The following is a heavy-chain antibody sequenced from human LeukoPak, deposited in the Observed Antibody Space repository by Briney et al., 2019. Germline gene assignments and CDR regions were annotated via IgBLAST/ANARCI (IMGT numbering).Heavy chain of an antibody. CDR3: ARHAPLGYSSVWYPPPNWFDP. CDR2: MSSTGRS. D-gene: IGHD6-19*01. J-gene: IGHJ5*02. Sequence: HPSETLSLTCTVSNASISSDTYFWSWIRQPAGKGLQWIGRMSSTGRSDYNPSLKSRVTISVDTSKNHFSLKLSSVTAADTAVYYCARHAPLGYSSVWYPPPNWFDPWGQGTLVTVSS. CDR1: NASISSDTYF. V-gene: IGHV4-61*02.